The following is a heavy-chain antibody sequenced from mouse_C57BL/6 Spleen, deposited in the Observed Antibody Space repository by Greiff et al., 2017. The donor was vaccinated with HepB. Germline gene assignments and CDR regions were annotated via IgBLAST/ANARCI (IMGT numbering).Heavy chain of an antibody. V-gene: IGHV3-6*01. CDR1: GYSITSGYY. CDR3: AREHYYGSSFYAMDY. D-gene: IGHD1-1*01. J-gene: IGHJ4*01. CDR2: ISYDGSN. Sequence: EVKLQESGPGLVKPSQSLSLTCSVTGYSITSGYYWNWIRQFPGNKLEWMGYISYDGSNNYNPSLKNRISITRDTSKNQFCLKLNSVTTEDTATYYCAREHYYGSSFYAMDYWGQGTSVTVSS.